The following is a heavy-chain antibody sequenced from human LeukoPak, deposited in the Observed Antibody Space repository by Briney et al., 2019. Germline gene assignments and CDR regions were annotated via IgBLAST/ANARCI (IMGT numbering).Heavy chain of an antibody. J-gene: IGHJ3*02. CDR3: AREYSSSWLDAFDI. CDR2: IIPILGIA. D-gene: IGHD6-13*01. V-gene: IGHV1-69*04. CDR1: GGTFSSYA. Sequence: SVKVSCKASGGTFSSYAISWVRQAPGQGLEWMGRIIPILGIANYAQKFQGRVTITADKSTSTAYMELSSLRSEDTAVYYCAREYSSSWLDAFDIWGQGTMVTVSS.